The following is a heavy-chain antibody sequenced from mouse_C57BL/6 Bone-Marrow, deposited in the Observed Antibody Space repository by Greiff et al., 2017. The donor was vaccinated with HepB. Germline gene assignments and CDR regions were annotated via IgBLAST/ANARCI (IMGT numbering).Heavy chain of an antibody. CDR3: ARGHRGYFDY. V-gene: IGHV5-17*01. J-gene: IGHJ2*01. D-gene: IGHD2-14*01. CDR1: GFTFSDYG. CDR2: ISSGSSTI. Sequence: EVQLVESGGGLVKPGGSLKLSCAASGFTFSDYGMHWVRQAPEKGLAWVAYISSGSSTIYYADTVKGRFTISRDNAKNTLFLQMTSLRSEDTAMYYCARGHRGYFDYWGQGTTLTVSS.